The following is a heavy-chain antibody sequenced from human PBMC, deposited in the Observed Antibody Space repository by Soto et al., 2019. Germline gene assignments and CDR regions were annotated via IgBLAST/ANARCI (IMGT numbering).Heavy chain of an antibody. J-gene: IGHJ6*02. V-gene: IGHV4-4*02. Sequence: SETLSLTCAVSGGSISSSNWWSWVRQPPGKGLEWIGEIYHSGSANYNPSLKSRVTISVDKSKNQFSLKLSSVTAADTAVYYCARGPTEELYGMDVWGQGTTVTVSS. CDR3: ARGPTEELYGMDV. CDR1: GGSISSSNW. D-gene: IGHD1-7*01. CDR2: IYHSGSA.